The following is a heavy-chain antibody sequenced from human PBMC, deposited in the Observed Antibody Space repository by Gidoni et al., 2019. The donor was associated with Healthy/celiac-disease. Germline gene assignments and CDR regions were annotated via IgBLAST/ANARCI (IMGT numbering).Heavy chain of an antibody. Sequence: QVQLVESGGGVVQPGRSLRLHCAASGFTFSSYGMHWVRQAPGKGLEWVAVISYDGSNKYYADSVKGRFTISRDNSKNTLYLQMNSLRAEDTAVYYCAGYCSGGSCYGYYGMDVWGQGTTVTVSS. CDR3: AGYCSGGSCYGYYGMDV. CDR2: ISYDGSNK. D-gene: IGHD2-15*01. J-gene: IGHJ6*02. CDR1: GFTFSSYG. V-gene: IGHV3-30*03.